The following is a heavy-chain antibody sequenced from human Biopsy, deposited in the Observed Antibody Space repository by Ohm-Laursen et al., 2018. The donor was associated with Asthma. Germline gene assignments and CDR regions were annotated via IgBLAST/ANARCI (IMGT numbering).Heavy chain of an antibody. CDR1: GFTFSNYA. V-gene: IGHV3-23*01. CDR3: SRDTLGYYFDN. D-gene: IGHD6-13*01. Sequence: SLRLSCSASGFTFSNYAMSWVRQAPGKGLEWVSTISGSGGVTYYANSVKGRFTVSRDNSKNLLFLQMSSLRAEDTAVYYCSRDTLGYYFDNWGQGTLVTVSS. J-gene: IGHJ4*02. CDR2: ISGSGGVT.